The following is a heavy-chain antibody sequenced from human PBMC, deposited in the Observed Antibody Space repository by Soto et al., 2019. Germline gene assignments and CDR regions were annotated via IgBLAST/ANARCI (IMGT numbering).Heavy chain of an antibody. CDR3: AKDLGSGYDPGDY. CDR2: IIPIFGTT. CDR1: GDIFSGYS. D-gene: IGHD5-12*01. J-gene: IGHJ4*02. Sequence: SVKVSCKTSGDIFSGYSISWVRQAPGQGLEWMGGIIPIFGTTNYAQRFHGRVTITADKSTSTVYMELYSLKSEDTAVYYCAKDLGSGYDPGDYWGQGTLVTVSS. V-gene: IGHV1-69*06.